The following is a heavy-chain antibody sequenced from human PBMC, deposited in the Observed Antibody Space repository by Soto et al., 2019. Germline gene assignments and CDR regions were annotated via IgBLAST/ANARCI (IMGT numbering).Heavy chain of an antibody. CDR1: GFTFSTYW. CDR3: AAGGSAYYAH. V-gene: IGHV3-74*01. D-gene: IGHD3-22*01. Sequence: EVQLVESGGDLVQPAGSLRLSCAASGFTFSTYWMHWVRQPPGKGLLWVSRIKTDGTYATYADSVKRRFTISRDNAQNPLYLQRNSLRVEDAAVYYCAAGGSAYYAHWGQGTLVT. J-gene: IGHJ4*02. CDR2: IKTDGTYA.